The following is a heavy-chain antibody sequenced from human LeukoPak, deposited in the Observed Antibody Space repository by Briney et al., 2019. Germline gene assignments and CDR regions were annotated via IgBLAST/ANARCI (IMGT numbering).Heavy chain of an antibody. CDR3: AREGSSSWYYFDY. Sequence: GGSLRLSCAASGFSFSTYEMNWVRQAPGKGLEWVSYISSSGSTIYYTDSVKGRFTISRDNAKNSLYLHMNSLRAEDTAVYYCAREGSSSWYYFDYWGQGTLVTVSS. V-gene: IGHV3-48*03. D-gene: IGHD6-13*01. J-gene: IGHJ4*02. CDR2: ISSSGSTI. CDR1: GFSFSTYE.